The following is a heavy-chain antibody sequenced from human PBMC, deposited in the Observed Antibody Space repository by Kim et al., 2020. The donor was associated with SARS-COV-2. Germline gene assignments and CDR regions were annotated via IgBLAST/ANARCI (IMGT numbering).Heavy chain of an antibody. CDR1: GDSVSSYNAA. Sequence: SQTLSLTCVISGDSVSSYNAAWNWIRQSPSRGLEWLGRTYYRSKWFNDYAVSVRSRITINSYTSKNQFSLRLNSAIPEDTAVYYCAREATGGLDYFDYWGQGTLVTVSS. D-gene: IGHD1-26*01. J-gene: IGHJ4*02. CDR3: AREATGGLDYFDY. CDR2: TYYRSKWFN. V-gene: IGHV6-1*01.